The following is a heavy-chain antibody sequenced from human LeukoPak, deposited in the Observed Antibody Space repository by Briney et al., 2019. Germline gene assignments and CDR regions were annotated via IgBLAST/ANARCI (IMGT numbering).Heavy chain of an antibody. CDR3: ARDRRGYGGNFDY. CDR2: IYSGGTI. J-gene: IGHJ4*02. D-gene: IGHD4-23*01. CDR1: GFTFSNYA. Sequence: GSLRLSCAASGFTFSNYAMSWVRQAPGKGLEWVSVIYSGGTISYADSVKGRFTISRDNSKNTLYLQMNSLRAEDTAVYYCARDRRGYGGNFDYWGQGTLVTVSS. V-gene: IGHV3-66*01.